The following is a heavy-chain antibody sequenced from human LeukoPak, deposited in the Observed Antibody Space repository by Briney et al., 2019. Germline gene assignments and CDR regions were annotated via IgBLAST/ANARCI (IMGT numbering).Heavy chain of an antibody. Sequence: GGSLRLSCAASGFTFSSYAMSWVRQAPEKGLEWVSDISGSGVATYYADSVKGRFTISRDNSKSTLYLQMNSLRAEDTAVYYCARNSGSFYVPPDYWGQGTLITVSS. D-gene: IGHD1-26*01. V-gene: IGHV3-23*01. CDR3: ARNSGSFYVPPDY. CDR1: GFTFSSYA. CDR2: ISGSGVAT. J-gene: IGHJ4*02.